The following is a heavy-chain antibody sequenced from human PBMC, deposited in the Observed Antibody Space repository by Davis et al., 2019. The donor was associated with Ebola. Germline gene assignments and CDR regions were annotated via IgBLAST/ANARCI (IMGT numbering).Heavy chain of an antibody. CDR1: GFSFSKYG. CDR2: IRYDEGVK. CDR3: AKGDNSGWYGVDY. Sequence: GESLKISCVAAGFSFSKYGMHWVRQAPGKGLEWVAYIRYDEGVKSHADSVKGRFTISRDNSKDTLYLQMNSLRAEDTAVYYCAKGDNSGWYGVDYWGQGTLVTVSS. V-gene: IGHV3-30*02. J-gene: IGHJ4*02. D-gene: IGHD6-19*01.